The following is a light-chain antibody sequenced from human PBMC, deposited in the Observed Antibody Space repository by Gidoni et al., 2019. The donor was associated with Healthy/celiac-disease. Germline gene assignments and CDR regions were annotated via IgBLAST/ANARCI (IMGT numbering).Light chain of an antibody. CDR3: QQYGSSPPMCS. Sequence: EIVLTQSPGTLSLSPGERATLSCRASQSVSSSYLAWYPQKPGQAPKLLIYGASSRATGIPDRFSGSGSGTDFTLTISRLEPEDFAVYYCQQYGSSPPMCSFXXXTKLEIK. J-gene: IGKJ2*04. CDR2: GAS. CDR1: QSVSSSY. V-gene: IGKV3-20*01.